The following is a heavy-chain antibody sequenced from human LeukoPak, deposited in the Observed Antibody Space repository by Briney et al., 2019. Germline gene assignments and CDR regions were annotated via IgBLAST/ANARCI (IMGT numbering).Heavy chain of an antibody. CDR2: IHSSGST. D-gene: IGHD3-16*01. V-gene: IGHV4-4*07. J-gene: IGHJ3*02. CDR1: GGSISSYY. Sequence: SETLSLTCTVSGGSISSYYWNWIRQPAGKGLEWIGRIHSSGSTNHNPSLKSRVTMSADTSKNQFSLNLSSVTAADTAVYFCARGGHFDAFDIWGQGTMVTVSS. CDR3: ARGGHFDAFDI.